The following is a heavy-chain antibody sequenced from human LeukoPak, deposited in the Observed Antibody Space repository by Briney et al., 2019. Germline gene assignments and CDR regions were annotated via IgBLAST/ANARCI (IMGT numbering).Heavy chain of an antibody. V-gene: IGHV1-2*06. J-gene: IGHJ4*02. CDR1: GYTFTGYY. Sequence: ASVKVSCKASGYTFTGYYMHWVRQAPGQGLEWMGRINPNGGGTNYAQKFQGRVTMTRDTSISTAYMELSRLRSDDTAVYYCARDVQTNYYDSSGYHDYWGRGTLVTVSS. CDR2: INPNGGGT. D-gene: IGHD3-22*01. CDR3: ARDVQTNYYDSSGYHDY.